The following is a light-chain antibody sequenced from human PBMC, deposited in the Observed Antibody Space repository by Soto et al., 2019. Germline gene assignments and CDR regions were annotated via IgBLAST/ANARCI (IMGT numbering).Light chain of an antibody. V-gene: IGKV3-20*01. Sequence: VWTKSPGTLHLSPGERASLACRARQGVTSAYLAWYQHDPGEAPRLLIYGASNRATGIPARFRGIGSGTHFARTLRRRESGDIAVHTCLQYSASSIFTAGSGTKVHLK. CDR2: GAS. CDR1: QGVTSAY. J-gene: IGKJ3*01. CDR3: LQYSASSIFT.